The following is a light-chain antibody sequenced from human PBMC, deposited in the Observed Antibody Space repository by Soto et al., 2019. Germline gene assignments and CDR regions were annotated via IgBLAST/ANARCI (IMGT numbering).Light chain of an antibody. CDR2: DAS. CDR1: QSVSSY. CDR3: QQRSNWPPYT. J-gene: IGKJ2*01. V-gene: IGKV3-11*01. Sequence: EIVLTQSPATLSLSPGERATLSCRASQSVSSYLAWYQQKPGQAPRLLIYDASNRATGIPARFSGSGYGTDFTLTISSQEPEDFAVYYCQQRSNWPPYTFGQGTKREIK.